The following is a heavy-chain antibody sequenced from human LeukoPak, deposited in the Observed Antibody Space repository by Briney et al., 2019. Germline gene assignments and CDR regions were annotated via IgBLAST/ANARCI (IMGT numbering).Heavy chain of an antibody. CDR1: GGSISSGDYY. D-gene: IGHD2-15*01. CDR2: IYYSGST. Sequence: TSETLSLTCTVSGGSISSGDYYWSWIRQPPGKGLEWIGYIYYSGSTYYNPSLKSRVTISEDTSKNQFSLKLSSVTAADTAVYYCARVKQEYCSGGSCYVLDYWGQGTLVTVSS. CDR3: ARVKQEYCSGGSCYVLDY. V-gene: IGHV4-30-4*01. J-gene: IGHJ4*02.